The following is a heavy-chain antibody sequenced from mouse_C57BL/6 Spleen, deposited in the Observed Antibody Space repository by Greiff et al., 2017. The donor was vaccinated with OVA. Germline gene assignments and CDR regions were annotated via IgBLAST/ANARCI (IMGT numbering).Heavy chain of an antibody. CDR1: GFNITDYY. CDR3: ALTGTADY. D-gene: IGHD4-1*01. Sequence: EVQLQQSGAELVKPGASVKLSCTASGFNITDYYMHWVKQRTEQGLEWIGRIDPGDGETKYAPKFQGKATLTADTSSNTAYLQLSRLTSEDAAVYYCALTGTADYWGQGTTLTVSS. V-gene: IGHV14-2*01. CDR2: IDPGDGET. J-gene: IGHJ2*01.